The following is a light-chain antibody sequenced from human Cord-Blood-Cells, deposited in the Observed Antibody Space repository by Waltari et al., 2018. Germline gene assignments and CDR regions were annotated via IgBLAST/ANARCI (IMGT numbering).Light chain of an antibody. CDR3: MQALQTPLT. CDR1: QSLLHSNGYNY. Sequence: DIVMTQSPLSLPVTPGEPASISCRSSQSLLHSNGYNYLVWYLQKPGQSPQLLIYLGSNRASGVPDRCSGSGSGTDFTLKISRVEAEDVGVYYCMQALQTPLTFGGGTKVEIK. J-gene: IGKJ4*01. CDR2: LGS. V-gene: IGKV2-28*01.